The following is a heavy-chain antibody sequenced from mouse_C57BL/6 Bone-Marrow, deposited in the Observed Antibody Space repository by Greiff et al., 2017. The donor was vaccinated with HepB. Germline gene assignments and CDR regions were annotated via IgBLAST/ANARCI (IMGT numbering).Heavy chain of an antibody. D-gene: IGHD2-5*01. CDR1: GYSITSDY. J-gene: IGHJ1*03. CDR2: ISYSGST. CDR3: AEPYYSIYWYFDV. V-gene: IGHV3-8*01. Sequence: DVQLVESGPGLAKPSQTLSLTCSVTGYSITSDYWNWIRKFPGNKLEYMGYISYSGSTYYNPSLKSRISITRDTSKNQYYLQLNSVTTEDTATYYCAEPYYSIYWYFDVWGTGTTVTVSS.